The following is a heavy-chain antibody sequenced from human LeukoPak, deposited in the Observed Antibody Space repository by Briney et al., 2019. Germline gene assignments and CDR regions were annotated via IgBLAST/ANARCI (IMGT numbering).Heavy chain of an antibody. J-gene: IGHJ4*02. V-gene: IGHV1-2*02. CDR3: AIGPLYCSGGSCYPNY. CDR1: GYTVTGYY. D-gene: IGHD2-15*01. CDR2: INPNSGGT. Sequence: ASVKVSCKASGYTVTGYYMHWVRQAPGQGREWMGWINPNSGGTNYAQKFQGRVTMTRDTSISTAYMELSRLRSDDTAVYYCAIGPLYCSGGSCYPNYWGQGTLVTVSS.